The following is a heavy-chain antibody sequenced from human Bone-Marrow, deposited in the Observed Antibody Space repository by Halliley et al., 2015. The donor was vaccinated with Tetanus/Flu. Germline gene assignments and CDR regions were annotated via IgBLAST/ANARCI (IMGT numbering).Heavy chain of an antibody. CDR2: ISGSGDTA. D-gene: IGHD3-3*01. V-gene: IGHV3-23*01. Sequence: SLRLSCSGSGFTFSSHPMTWVRQAPGKGLEWVSMISGSGDTANYADSVKGRFIISRDNSQNTVYLEMDSLRADDTAMYYCARDITIFGVAKVSRKSDPWGQGTLVTVSS. CDR1: GFTFSSHP. J-gene: IGHJ5*02. CDR3: ARDITIFGVAKVSRKSDP.